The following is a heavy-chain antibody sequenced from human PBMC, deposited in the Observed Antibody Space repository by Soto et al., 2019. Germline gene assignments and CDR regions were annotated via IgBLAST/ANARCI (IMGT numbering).Heavy chain of an antibody. CDR3: ATKTPCSSTSCFTYYFDY. J-gene: IGHJ4*02. CDR2: IIPILGIA. V-gene: IGHV1-69*02. CDR1: GGTYRSYT. Sequence: LVKVACKASGGTYRSYTIIWVRQTPGQGLEWMGRIIPILGIANYAQKFQGRVTITADKSTSTAYMELSSLRSEDTAVYYCATKTPCSSTSCFTYYFDYWGQGTLVTVSS. D-gene: IGHD2-2*02.